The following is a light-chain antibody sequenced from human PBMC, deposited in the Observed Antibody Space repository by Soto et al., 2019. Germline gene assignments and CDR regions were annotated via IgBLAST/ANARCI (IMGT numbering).Light chain of an antibody. CDR3: QQYGSSP. J-gene: IGKJ1*01. CDR1: QSVSSSY. Sequence: ESVLTQAPGTLSLSPGEKATLSCRASQSVSSSYLAWYQQKPGQAPRLLIYGASSRATGIPDRFSGSGSGTDFTLTISRLEPEDFAVYYCQQYGSSPFGQGTK. CDR2: GAS. V-gene: IGKV3-20*01.